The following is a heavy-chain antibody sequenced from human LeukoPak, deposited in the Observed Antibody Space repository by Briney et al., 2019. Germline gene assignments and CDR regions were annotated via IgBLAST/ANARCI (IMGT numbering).Heavy chain of an antibody. CDR1: GFTFSSYG. D-gene: IGHD5-18*01. CDR2: ISYDGSNK. J-gene: IGHJ4*02. CDR3: AKDVDTAMVFDY. Sequence: GGSLRLSCAASGFTFSSYGMHWVRQAPGKGLEWVAVISYDGSNKYYADSVKGRFTISRDNSKNTLYLQMNSLRAGDTAVYYCAKDVDTAMVFDYWGQGTLVTVSS. V-gene: IGHV3-30*18.